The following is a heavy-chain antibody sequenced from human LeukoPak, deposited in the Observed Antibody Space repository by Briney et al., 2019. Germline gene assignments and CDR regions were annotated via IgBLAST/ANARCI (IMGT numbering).Heavy chain of an antibody. Sequence: GGSLRLSCAASGFIFSDCYMTWVRQAPGKGPEWVSYISDSSDFTNYADSVKGRFTISRDNAKNSLYLQMNSLRAEDTALYYCARRAMIVVATPAVDYWGQGTLVTVSS. D-gene: IGHD3-22*01. CDR1: GFIFSDCY. V-gene: IGHV3-11*03. CDR3: ARRAMIVVATPAVDY. J-gene: IGHJ4*02. CDR2: ISDSSDFT.